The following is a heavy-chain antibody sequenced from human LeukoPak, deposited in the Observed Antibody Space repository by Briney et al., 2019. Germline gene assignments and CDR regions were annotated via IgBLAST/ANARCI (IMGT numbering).Heavy chain of an antibody. V-gene: IGHV3-7*01. CDR3: ARGGSRSWYFDN. Sequence: PGGSLRLFCAASGFTFSIYWMSWVRQAPGKGLKWVANIKQDGSGKYYVDSVKGRFTISRDNAKNPLYLQMNSLRAEDTAVYYCARGGSRSWYFDNWGQGTLVTVSS. D-gene: IGHD6-13*01. J-gene: IGHJ4*02. CDR2: IKQDGSGK. CDR1: GFTFSIYW.